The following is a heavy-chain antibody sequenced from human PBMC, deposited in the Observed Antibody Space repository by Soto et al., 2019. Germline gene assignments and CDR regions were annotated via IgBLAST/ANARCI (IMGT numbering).Heavy chain of an antibody. CDR1: GFTFSNYA. J-gene: IGHJ4*02. CDR2: SSGSGGST. CDR3: AKDRRPHDIVATSLDY. D-gene: IGHD5-12*01. V-gene: IGHV3-23*01. Sequence: EVQLLESGGGLVQPGGSLRLSCAASGFTFSNYAMSWVRQAPGKGLEWVSASSGSGGSTYYADSVKGRFTISRDNSKHTPYRQMNTLRGEDTAVYYCAKDRRPHDIVATSLDYWGQGTLGTVSS.